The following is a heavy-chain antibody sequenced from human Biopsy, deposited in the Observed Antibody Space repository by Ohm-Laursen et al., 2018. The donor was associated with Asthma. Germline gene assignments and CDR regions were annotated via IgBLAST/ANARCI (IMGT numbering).Heavy chain of an antibody. CDR3: ASDFPKDYARYNFQF. J-gene: IGHJ4*02. V-gene: IGHV1-24*01. Sequence: GASVKVSCNISGYSLTDLSMHWVRQAPGQGLEWMGGHDHEEGGTVNARRFQGRVTMTEDTSTDTAYMELSSPSSDDTAVYYCASDFPKDYARYNFQFWGQGTLVTVSS. CDR1: GYSLTDLS. D-gene: IGHD4-17*01. CDR2: HDHEEGGT.